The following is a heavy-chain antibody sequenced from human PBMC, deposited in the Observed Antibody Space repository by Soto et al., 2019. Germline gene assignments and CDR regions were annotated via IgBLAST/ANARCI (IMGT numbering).Heavy chain of an antibody. CDR3: ARDPPATRHGMDV. CDR2: IYSGGST. V-gene: IGHV3-53*01. CDR1: GFTVSRNY. Sequence: PGGYLRPSCAASGFTVSRNYSGWVRQAPGKGLEWVSVIYSGGSTYYADSVRGRFTISSDNSKNTLYLQMKSLRAEDTAVHYCARDPPATRHGMDVWGQETTVT. J-gene: IGHJ6*02.